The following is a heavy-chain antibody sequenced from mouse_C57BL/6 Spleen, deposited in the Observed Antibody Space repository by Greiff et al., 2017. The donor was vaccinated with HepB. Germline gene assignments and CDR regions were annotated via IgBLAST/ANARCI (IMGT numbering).Heavy chain of an antibody. CDR1: GYSITSGYY. J-gene: IGHJ2*01. CDR3: ARDRGHYYGLDY. CDR2: ISYDGSN. Sequence: EVQLVESGPGLVKPSQSLSLTCSVTGYSITSGYYWNWIRQFPGNKLEWMGYISYDGSNNYNPSLKNRISITRDTSKNQFFLKLNSVTTEDTATYYCARDRGHYYGLDYWGQGTTLTVSS. V-gene: IGHV3-6*01. D-gene: IGHD1-2*01.